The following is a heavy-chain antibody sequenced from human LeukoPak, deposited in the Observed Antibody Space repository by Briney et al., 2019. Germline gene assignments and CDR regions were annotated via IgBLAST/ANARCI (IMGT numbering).Heavy chain of an antibody. CDR3: ARRWNYGRNYYIDV. V-gene: IGHV4-34*01. Sequence: PSETLSLTCAVYGGSFSNYYWNWIRQTPGKGLEWLGEINDRGRANYNPSLMSRVTVSVDPSKNQFSLRLTSVTATDTAIYYCARRWNYGRNYYIDVWGKGATVSVSS. CDR2: INDRGRA. D-gene: IGHD1-7*01. J-gene: IGHJ6*03. CDR1: GGSFSNYY.